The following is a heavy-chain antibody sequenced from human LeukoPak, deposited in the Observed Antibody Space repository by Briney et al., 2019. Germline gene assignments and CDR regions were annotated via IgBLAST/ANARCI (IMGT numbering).Heavy chain of an antibody. CDR2: VRYDGSNK. D-gene: IGHD3-16*01. Sequence: GGSLRLSCAASGFTFSSYGMHWVRQAPGKGLEWVAFVRYDGSNKYYADSVKGRFTISRDNSKNTLYLQMNNLRAEDTAVYYCAKIYAFSYWYFDLWGRGTLVTVSS. CDR3: AKIYAFSYWYFDL. V-gene: IGHV3-30*02. CDR1: GFTFSSYG. J-gene: IGHJ2*01.